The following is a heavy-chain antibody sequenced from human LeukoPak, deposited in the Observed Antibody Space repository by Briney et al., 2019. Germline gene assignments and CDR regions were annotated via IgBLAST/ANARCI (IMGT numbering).Heavy chain of an antibody. J-gene: IGHJ5*02. CDR3: ARGLGVVAVKGWFDP. CDR1: GYTFTGYY. Sequence: ASVKVSCKASGYTFTGYYMHWVRQAPGQGLEWMGWINPNSGGTNYAQKFQGRVTMTRDTSISTAYMELSRLRSDDTAVYYCARGLGVVAVKGWFDPWGQGTLVTVSS. D-gene: IGHD2-15*01. V-gene: IGHV1-2*02. CDR2: INPNSGGT.